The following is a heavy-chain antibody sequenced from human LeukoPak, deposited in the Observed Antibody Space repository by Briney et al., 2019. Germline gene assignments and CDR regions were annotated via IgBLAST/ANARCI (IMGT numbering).Heavy chain of an antibody. D-gene: IGHD4-17*01. CDR2: INPNSGGT. Sequence: VSCXXXGYXXTXXXMHWVRQAPGXGLEWMGWINPNSGGTNYAQKFQGWVTMTRDTPISTAYMELSRLRSDDTAVYYCARESGTTVTRGDFDYWGQGTLVTVSS. CDR3: ARESGTTVTRGDFDY. J-gene: IGHJ4*02. CDR1: GYXXTXXX. V-gene: IGHV1-2*04.